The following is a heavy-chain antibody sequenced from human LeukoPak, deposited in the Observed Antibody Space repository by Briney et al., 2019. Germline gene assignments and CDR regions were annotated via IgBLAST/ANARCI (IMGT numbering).Heavy chain of an antibody. V-gene: IGHV3-30*18. D-gene: IGHD6-13*01. J-gene: IGHJ4*02. CDR1: GFTFSSYG. CDR2: ISYDGSNK. Sequence: GRSLRLSCAASGFTFSSYGMHWVRQAPGKGLEWVAVISYDGSNKYYADSVKGRFTISRDNSKNTLYLQINSLRAEDTAVYYCAKDLSSGWSFHYWGQGTLVTVSS. CDR3: AKDLSSGWSFHY.